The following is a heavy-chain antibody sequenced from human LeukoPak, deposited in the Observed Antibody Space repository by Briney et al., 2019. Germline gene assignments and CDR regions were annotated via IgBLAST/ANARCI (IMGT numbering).Heavy chain of an antibody. V-gene: IGHV3-30*03. CDR3: ATRSCSISACRASSYHCMDF. D-gene: IGHD2-2*01. Sequence: GRPLRLSCAASGFSFSSYGMHWVRQAPGKGLEWVAVISYDGSNKYYADSVKGRFTISRDNSKNTLYLQMNSLRAEDTAVYYCATRSCSISACRASSYHCMDFWGKGTTVTVSS. CDR2: ISYDGSNK. CDR1: GFSFSSYG. J-gene: IGHJ6*03.